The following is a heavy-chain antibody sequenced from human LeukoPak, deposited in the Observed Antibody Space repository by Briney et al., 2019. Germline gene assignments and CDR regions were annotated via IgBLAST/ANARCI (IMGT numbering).Heavy chain of an antibody. CDR3: AKGEWFNYYYYYYMDV. J-gene: IGHJ6*03. CDR1: GFTFSSYA. Sequence: GGSLRLPCAASGFTFSSYAMSWVRQAPGKGLEWVSAISGSGGSTYYADSVKGRFTISRDNSKNTLYLQMNSLRAEDTAVYYCAKGEWFNYYYYYYMDVWGKGTTVTVSS. V-gene: IGHV3-23*01. D-gene: IGHD3-10*01. CDR2: ISGSGGST.